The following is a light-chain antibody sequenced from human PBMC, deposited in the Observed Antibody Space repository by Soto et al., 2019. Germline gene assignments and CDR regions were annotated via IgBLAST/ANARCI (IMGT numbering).Light chain of an antibody. CDR3: AAWDDSLNGYV. Sequence: QSVLTQPTLASLDSVIRCEFYSSESGSKIGSNTVNWYQQLPGTAPKLLIYSNNQRPSGVPDRFSGSKSGTSASLAISGLHSEDEADYNCAAWDDSLNGYVFGIGT. CDR1: GSKIGSNT. CDR2: SNN. V-gene: IGLV1-44*01. J-gene: IGLJ1*01.